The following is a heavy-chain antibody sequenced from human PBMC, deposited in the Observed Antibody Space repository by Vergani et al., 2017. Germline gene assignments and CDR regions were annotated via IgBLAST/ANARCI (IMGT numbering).Heavy chain of an antibody. J-gene: IGHJ6*04. CDR1: GFTFSSND. D-gene: IGHD1-1*01. Sequence: EVQLLESGGGLAQPGGSLRLSCTVSGFTFSSNDFHWVRQTAGKGLEWVSSIGVDGDRYYSDSVKGRFTISRDNGQSYLYLDMDNLRVEDTAVYFCAKEFCGTGNCYGWNHLEVWGEGTSVTVSS. CDR2: IGVDGDR. CDR3: AKEFCGTGNCYGWNHLEV. V-gene: IGHV3-13*01.